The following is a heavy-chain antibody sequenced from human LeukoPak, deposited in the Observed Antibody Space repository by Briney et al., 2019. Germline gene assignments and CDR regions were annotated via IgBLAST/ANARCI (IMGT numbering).Heavy chain of an antibody. V-gene: IGHV3-74*01. CDR1: GFTFSTYW. J-gene: IGHJ3*01. CDR3: ASGVSIWLGNAFDF. D-gene: IGHD3-10*01. Sequence: GGSLRLSCAASGFTFSTYWMHWARQDPGKGLVWVSRINSDGSITIYADSVKGRFTISRDNAKNTLYLQMNSLRPEDTAVYYCASGVSIWLGNAFDFWGQGTMVTVSS. CDR2: INSDGSIT.